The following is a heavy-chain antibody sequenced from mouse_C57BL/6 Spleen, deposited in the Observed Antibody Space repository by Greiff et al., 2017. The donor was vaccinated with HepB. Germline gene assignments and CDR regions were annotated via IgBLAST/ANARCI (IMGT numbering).Heavy chain of an antibody. J-gene: IGHJ1*03. CDR3: ARVEYVDV. CDR2: IDPSDSYT. Sequence: QVQLQQPGAELVMPGASVKLSCKASGYTFTSYWMHWVKQRPGQGLEWIGEIDPSDSYTNYNQKFKGKSTLTVDKSSSTAYMQLSSLTSEDSAVYYCARVEYVDVWGTGTTVTVSS. V-gene: IGHV1-69*01. CDR1: GYTFTSYW.